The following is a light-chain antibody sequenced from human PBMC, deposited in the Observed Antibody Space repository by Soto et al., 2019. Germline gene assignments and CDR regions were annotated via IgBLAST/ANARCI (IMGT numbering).Light chain of an antibody. CDR3: QVWDSSSDQLYV. CDR2: DDS. Sequence: SYEPTPPPSVSVTTGQTARIPCGGNKIGRKSVHWYQQKPGQAPVLVVHDDSDRPSGIPERFSGSNSGNTATLTISRVEAGDEADYYCQVWDSSSDQLYVFGTGTKVTVL. CDR1: KIGRKS. V-gene: IGLV3-21*02. J-gene: IGLJ1*01.